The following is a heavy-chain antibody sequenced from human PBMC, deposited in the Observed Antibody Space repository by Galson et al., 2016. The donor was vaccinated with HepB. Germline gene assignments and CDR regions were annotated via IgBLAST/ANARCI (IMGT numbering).Heavy chain of an antibody. CDR1: GFTLSSYW. CDR2: IKEDGSEK. J-gene: IGHJ6*02. CDR3: ARDRSGGMDV. V-gene: IGHV3-7*03. Sequence: SLRLSCATSGFTLSSYWMSWVRQAPGKGLEWVANIKEDGSEKYYADSVKGRFTIFRDNAKNSVHVQMNSLRAEDTAVYYCARDRSGGMDVWGQGTTVTVYS. D-gene: IGHD6-25*01.